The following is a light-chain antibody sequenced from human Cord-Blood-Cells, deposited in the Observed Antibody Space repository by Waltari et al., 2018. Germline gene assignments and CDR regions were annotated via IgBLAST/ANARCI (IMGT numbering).Light chain of an antibody. Sequence: QSALTQPASVSGSPGQSITISCTGTSSDVGGYNYVSWYQQHPGKAPNLMIYDVSNRPSGVSNRFSGSKSGNTASLTISGLQAEDEADYYCSSYTSSSTLVFGTVTKVTVL. CDR1: SSDVGGYNY. J-gene: IGLJ1*01. V-gene: IGLV2-14*03. CDR2: DVS. CDR3: SSYTSSSTLV.